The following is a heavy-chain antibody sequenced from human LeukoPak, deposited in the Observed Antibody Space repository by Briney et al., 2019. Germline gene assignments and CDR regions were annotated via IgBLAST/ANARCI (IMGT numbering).Heavy chain of an antibody. V-gene: IGHV4-30-2*03. CDR2: IYYSGST. J-gene: IGHJ4*02. Sequence: SQTLSLTCTVSGGSISSGGSYWNWIRQHPGKGLEWIGSIYYSGSTYYNPSLKSRVTISVDTSKNQFSLNLSSVTAADTAVYYCARLYYDSSGYYQICYFDYWGQGTLVTVSS. D-gene: IGHD3-22*01. CDR1: GGSISSGGSY. CDR3: ARLYYDSSGYYQICYFDY.